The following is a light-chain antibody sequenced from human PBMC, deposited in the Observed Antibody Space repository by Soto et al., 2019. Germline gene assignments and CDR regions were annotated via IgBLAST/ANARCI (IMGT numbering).Light chain of an antibody. CDR1: QSIRIY. V-gene: IGKV1-39*01. CDR2: DAS. CDR3: QQSDSTPYT. J-gene: IGKJ2*01. Sequence: DIQMTQSPSSLSASVGDRVTITCRASQSIRIYLNWYQQKPGKAPRLLIYDASSLLSGVPSRFSGSGSGTDFTLTIASLQPEDFSTYYCQQSDSTPYTFGQGTKVDIK.